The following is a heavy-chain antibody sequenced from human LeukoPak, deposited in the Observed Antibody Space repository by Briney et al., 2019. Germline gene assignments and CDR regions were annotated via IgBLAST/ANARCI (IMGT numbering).Heavy chain of an antibody. CDR3: AREGPRGNSQFDY. CDR2: IWYDGSNK. CDR1: GFTFSSYG. D-gene: IGHD2/OR15-2a*01. J-gene: IGHJ4*02. Sequence: GGSLRLSCAASGFTFSSYGMHWVRQAPGKGLEWVAVIWYDGSNKYYTDSVKGRLTISRDNSKDTLFLQMNSLRAEDTAVYYCAREGPRGNSQFDYWGQGTLVTVSS. V-gene: IGHV3-33*01.